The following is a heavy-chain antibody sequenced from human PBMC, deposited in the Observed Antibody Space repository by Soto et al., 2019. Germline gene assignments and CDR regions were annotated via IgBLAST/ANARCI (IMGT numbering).Heavy chain of an antibody. D-gene: IGHD2-8*01. CDR1: GGSISSYY. Sequence: QVQLQESGPGLVKPSETLSLTCTVSGGSISSYYWSWIRQPPGKGLEWIGYIYYSGSTNYNPSLKSRVTISVDTSNNQFSLKLSSVTAADTAVYYCARRYAGNFDYWGQGTLVTVSS. CDR3: ARRYAGNFDY. J-gene: IGHJ4*02. CDR2: IYYSGST. V-gene: IGHV4-59*01.